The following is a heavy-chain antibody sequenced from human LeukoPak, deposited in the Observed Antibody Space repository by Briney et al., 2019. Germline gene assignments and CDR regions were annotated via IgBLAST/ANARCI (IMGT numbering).Heavy chain of an antibody. CDR3: ATLRYYYDSSGYLADDY. CDR2: IIPIFGTA. CDR1: GGTFSRYA. V-gene: IGHV1-69*05. J-gene: IGHJ4*02. D-gene: IGHD3-22*01. Sequence: GSSVKVSCKAPGGTFSRYAISWVRRAPGQGLEWMGGIIPIFGTANYAQKFQGRVTVTTDESTSTAYMELSSLRSEDSAVYYCATLRYYYDSSGYLADDYWGQGTLVTVSS.